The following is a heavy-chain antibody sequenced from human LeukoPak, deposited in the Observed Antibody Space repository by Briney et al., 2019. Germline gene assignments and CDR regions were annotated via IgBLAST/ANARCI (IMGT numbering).Heavy chain of an antibody. CDR2: IIPIFGTA. CDR1: GGTFSSYA. J-gene: IGHJ3*02. Sequence: SVKVSCKASGGTFSSYAISCVRQAPGQGLEWMGGIIPIFGTANYAQKFQGRVTITADKSTSTAYMELSSLRSEDTAVYYCAREGDSGYDAFDIWGQGTMVTVSS. V-gene: IGHV1-69*06. D-gene: IGHD5-12*01. CDR3: AREGDSGYDAFDI.